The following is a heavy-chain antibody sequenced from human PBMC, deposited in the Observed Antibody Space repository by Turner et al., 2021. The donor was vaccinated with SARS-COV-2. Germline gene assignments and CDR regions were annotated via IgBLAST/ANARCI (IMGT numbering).Heavy chain of an antibody. CDR2: ISSSSRYI. J-gene: IGHJ3*02. Sequence: EVQLVESGGGLVKPGGSLSLSCASSGFTFSSYSMNWVRQAPGKGLEGVSAISSSSRYIYSADSVKGRFTISRDNAKNSLYLQMNSLRAEDTAVYYCARDRDDFWSGYHRHAFDIWGQGTMVTVSS. CDR3: ARDRDDFWSGYHRHAFDI. V-gene: IGHV3-21*01. D-gene: IGHD3-3*01. CDR1: GFTFSSYS.